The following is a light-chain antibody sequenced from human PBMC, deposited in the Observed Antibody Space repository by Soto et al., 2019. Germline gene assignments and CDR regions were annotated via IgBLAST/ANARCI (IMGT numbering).Light chain of an antibody. J-gene: IGKJ1*01. Sequence: EIVLTQSPGTLSLSPGERATLSCRASQSVSSSSLAWYQQRPGQAPRLLIYGASIRATDIPDRFSGSGSGTDFTLAISSLQAEDVAIYYCQQYYDTPSTFGQGTKVDIK. CDR3: QQYYDTPST. CDR1: QSVSSSS. V-gene: IGKV3-20*01. CDR2: GAS.